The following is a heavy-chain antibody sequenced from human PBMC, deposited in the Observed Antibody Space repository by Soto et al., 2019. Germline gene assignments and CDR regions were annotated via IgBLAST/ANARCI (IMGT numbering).Heavy chain of an antibody. J-gene: IGHJ6*02. D-gene: IGHD3-10*01. V-gene: IGHV1-69*01. CDR2: TIPLFGTT. CDR1: GDTFKNSV. CDR3: VAELDFGKLSVV. Sequence: QVQLVQSGVEVKKPGSSVRVSCKASGDTFKNSVISWVRQAPGQGLEWMGGTIPLFGTTDYAQKFQGRLTITTDESTTTADMAVSRLTSEDTAVYYGVAELDFGKLSVVWGQGTTVIVSS.